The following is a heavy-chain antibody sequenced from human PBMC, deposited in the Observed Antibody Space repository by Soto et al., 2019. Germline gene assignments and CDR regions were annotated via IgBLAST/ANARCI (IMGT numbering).Heavy chain of an antibody. CDR2: ISAYNGNT. Sequence: ASVKVSCKASGYTFTCYGISWVRQAPGQGLEWMGWISAYNGNTNYAQKLQGRVTMTTDTSTSTAYMELRSLRSDDTAVYYCARAGGSYPSAGYGMDVWGQGTTVTVSS. CDR1: GYTFTCYG. D-gene: IGHD1-26*01. J-gene: IGHJ6*02. V-gene: IGHV1-18*04. CDR3: ARAGGSYPSAGYGMDV.